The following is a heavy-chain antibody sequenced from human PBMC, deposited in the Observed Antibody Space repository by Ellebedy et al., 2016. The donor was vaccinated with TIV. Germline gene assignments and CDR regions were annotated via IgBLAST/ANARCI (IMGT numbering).Heavy chain of an antibody. V-gene: IGHV4-39*01. CDR2: IYYTGST. Sequence: MPSETLSLTCTVSGGSISSSSYYWGWIRQPPGKGLEWIGSIYYTGSTYYKPPLKSRVSISVDTSKNQFSLKLSSVTAADTAVYYCARIQPEDWFDPWGQGTLVTVSS. CDR1: GGSISSSSYY. J-gene: IGHJ5*02. D-gene: IGHD5-18*01. CDR3: ARIQPEDWFDP.